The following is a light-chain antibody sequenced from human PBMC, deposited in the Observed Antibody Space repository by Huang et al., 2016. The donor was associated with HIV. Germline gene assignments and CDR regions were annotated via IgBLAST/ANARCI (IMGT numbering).Light chain of an antibody. CDR3: QQDHNWPYT. CDR2: GAS. Sequence: EIIMTQSPATLSLSPGGGASLSCMANQSVSTYLAWYLHRPGQSPRILLFGASTRASGLPGRVSGSGSGTQFTLTVSGLQSEDFAVYYCQQDHNWPYTFGQGTKLEI. J-gene: IGKJ2*01. V-gene: IGKV3-15*01. CDR1: QSVSTY.